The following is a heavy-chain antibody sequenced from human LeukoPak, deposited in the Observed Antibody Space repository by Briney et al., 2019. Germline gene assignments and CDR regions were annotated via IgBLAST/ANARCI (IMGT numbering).Heavy chain of an antibody. J-gene: IGHJ1*01. D-gene: IGHD1-26*01. CDR1: GFTFSDYY. CDR3: ANEVGSIVGAN. V-gene: IGHV3-11*01. Sequence: GGSLRLSCAASGFTFSDYYMSWIRQAPGKGLEWVSYISSSGSTIYYADSVEGRFTISRDNAKTSLYLQMNSLRAEDTAVYYCANEVGSIVGANWGQGTLVTVSS. CDR2: ISSSGSTI.